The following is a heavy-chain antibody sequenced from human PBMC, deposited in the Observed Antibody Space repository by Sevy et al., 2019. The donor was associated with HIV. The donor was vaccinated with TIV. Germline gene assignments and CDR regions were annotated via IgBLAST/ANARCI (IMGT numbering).Heavy chain of an antibody. CDR1: GFTFGDYA. CDR2: IRSKAYGGTT. V-gene: IGHV3-49*03. J-gene: IGHJ6*02. CDR3: TREKGRSRWLQHYYYYGMDV. D-gene: IGHD5-12*01. Sequence: GGSLRLSCTASGFTFGDYAMSWFRQAPGKGLEWVGFIRSKAYGGTTEYAASVKGRFTISRDDSKSIAYLQMNSLKTEDTAVYYCTREKGRSRWLQHYYYYGMDVWGQGTTVTVSS.